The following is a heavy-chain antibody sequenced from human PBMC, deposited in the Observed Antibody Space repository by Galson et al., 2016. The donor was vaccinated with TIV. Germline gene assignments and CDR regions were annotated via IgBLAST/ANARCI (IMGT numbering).Heavy chain of an antibody. CDR1: GGSITIHY. J-gene: IGHJ4*02. CDR2: LFYSGSR. CDR3: ARVLRTGSNPGVN. V-gene: IGHV4-59*08. D-gene: IGHD1-1*01. Sequence: LSLTCSVSGGSITIHYWSWIRQPPGKGLEWIGYLFYSGSRNFNSSFKSRVTVSLDTSKNQFSLKLTSVTAADTAMYYCARVLRTGSNPGVNWGQGTLVTVSS.